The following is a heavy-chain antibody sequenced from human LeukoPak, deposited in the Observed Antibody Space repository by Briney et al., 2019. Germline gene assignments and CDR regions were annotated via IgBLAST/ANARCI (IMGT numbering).Heavy chain of an antibody. CDR3: AKDRGVGALNYFDY. CDR1: GITVSSNY. Sequence: GGSLRLSCAASGITVSSNYMSWVRQAPGKGLEWVSVIYSGGSTYYSDSVKGRFTISRDNSKNTLYLQMNSLRAEDTAVYYCAKDRGVGALNYFDYWGQGTLVTVSS. D-gene: IGHD1-26*01. V-gene: IGHV3-53*05. CDR2: IYSGGST. J-gene: IGHJ4*02.